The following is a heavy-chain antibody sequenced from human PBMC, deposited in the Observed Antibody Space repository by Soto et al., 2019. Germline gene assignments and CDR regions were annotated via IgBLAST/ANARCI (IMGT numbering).Heavy chain of an antibody. J-gene: IGHJ4*02. V-gene: IGHV6-1*01. CDR2: TYYRSRWYN. Sequence: PSQTLSLTCAISGDSVSSNSAAWNWIRLSPSRGLEWLARTYYRSRWYNDYAVSVRSRITVNPDTSKNQFSLQLTSVTPEDTAVYYCARRADGYKKRKSLKQTIYFDYWGQGTLVTVSS. D-gene: IGHD5-12*01. CDR3: ARRADGYKKRKSLKQTIYFDY. CDR1: GDSVSSNSAA.